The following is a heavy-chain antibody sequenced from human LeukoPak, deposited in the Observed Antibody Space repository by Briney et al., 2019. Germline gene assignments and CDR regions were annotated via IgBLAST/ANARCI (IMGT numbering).Heavy chain of an antibody. D-gene: IGHD6-19*01. Sequence: GGSLRLSCAASGFTFSSFAMGWVRQAPGKGLEGASAIRGSGGSNYYEDSVKGRFTISSDNSKNPLYLQMNSLRAEDTAVYYCAKDLASSGRKRSMSIDYWGQGTLVTVSS. V-gene: IGHV3-23*01. CDR1: GFTFSSFA. CDR2: IRGSGGSN. CDR3: AKDLASSGRKRSMSIDY. J-gene: IGHJ4*02.